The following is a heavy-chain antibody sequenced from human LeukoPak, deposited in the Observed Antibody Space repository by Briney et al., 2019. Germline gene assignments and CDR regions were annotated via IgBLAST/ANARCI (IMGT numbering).Heavy chain of an antibody. J-gene: IGHJ3*02. Sequence: GGSLRLSCAASGFTFSSYAMSWVRQAPGKGLEWVSAISGSGGSTYYADSVKGRFTISRDNSKNTLYLQMNSLRAEDTAVYYCARVMGDSSSWGNAFDIWGQGTMVTVSS. CDR1: GFTFSSYA. V-gene: IGHV3-23*01. CDR3: ARVMGDSSSWGNAFDI. D-gene: IGHD6-13*01. CDR2: ISGSGGST.